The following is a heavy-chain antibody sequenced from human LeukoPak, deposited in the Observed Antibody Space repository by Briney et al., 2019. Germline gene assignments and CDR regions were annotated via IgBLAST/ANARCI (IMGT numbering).Heavy chain of an antibody. V-gene: IGHV1-69*04. Sequence: RASVKVSCKASGGTFSSYAISWVRQAPGQGLEWMGRIIPILGIANYAQKFQGRVTITADKSTSTAYMELSSLRSEDTAVYYCARDLSDSSDDYWGQGTLVTVSS. CDR2: IIPILGIA. D-gene: IGHD6-19*01. CDR1: GGTFSSYA. CDR3: ARDLSDSSDDY. J-gene: IGHJ4*02.